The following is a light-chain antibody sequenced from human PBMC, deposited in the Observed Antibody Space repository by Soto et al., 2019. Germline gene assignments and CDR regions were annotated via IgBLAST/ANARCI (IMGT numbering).Light chain of an antibody. CDR1: QSISVTY. J-gene: IGKJ1*01. CDR3: HHYGISPPWT. CDR2: TTS. Sequence: EIVLTHSPATVSVSTGERATLSCRASQSISVTYLAWYQQKPGQAPRLLIYTTSIRATGIPDRFSGSGSGTDFTLTISRLETADFALYYCHHYGISPPWTFGQGTKVDIK. V-gene: IGKV3-20*01.